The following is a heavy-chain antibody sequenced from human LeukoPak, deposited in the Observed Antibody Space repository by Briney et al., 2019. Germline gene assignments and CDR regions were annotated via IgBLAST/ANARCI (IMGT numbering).Heavy chain of an antibody. V-gene: IGHV4-61*08. D-gene: IGHD6-6*01. Sequence: PSETLSLTCAVSGASVDSGGYYWSWVRQPPGKGLEWIGYIYYSGNTRSTNYNPSLKSRVTISVDSSKNQFSLKLSSVTAADTAVYYCARDSSDGRSSGGSAFDYWGQGTLVTVSS. CDR1: GASVDSGGYY. CDR2: IYYSGNTRST. J-gene: IGHJ4*02. CDR3: ARDSSDGRSSGGSAFDY.